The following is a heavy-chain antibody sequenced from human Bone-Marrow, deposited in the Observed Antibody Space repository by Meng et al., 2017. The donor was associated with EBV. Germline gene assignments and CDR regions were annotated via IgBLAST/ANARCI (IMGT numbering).Heavy chain of an antibody. V-gene: IGHV3-23*04. D-gene: IGHD2-15*01. CDR2: IGGSGGII. CDR1: GFSFNTYG. J-gene: IGHJ5*01. Sequence: GRLVGLGGRWVRPGGALRLFCTVSGFSFNTYGVAWVRQAPGKGPEWVAGIGGSGGIINYADSVKGRFTISTDKSKNTLFLQMNSPRVEDTAIYYCAKSRGWDLLAWLDSWGHGTLVTVSS. CDR3: AKSRGWDLLAWLDS.